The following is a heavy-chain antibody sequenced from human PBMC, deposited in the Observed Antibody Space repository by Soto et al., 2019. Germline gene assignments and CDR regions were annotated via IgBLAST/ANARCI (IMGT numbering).Heavy chain of an antibody. CDR2: INPSTGTT. J-gene: IGHJ4*02. V-gene: IGHV1-46*01. CDR1: GYTFTNDY. Sequence: QVQLVQSGAEVKKPGASVKVSCKASGYTFTNDYMHWVRQAPGQGLEWMGIINPSTGTTSYAQKFQGRVTMTRDTSTSTVHMELSSLRSDDTAVYYCARASWYRVRGFKEFDYWGQGTLVTVSS. D-gene: IGHD3-10*01. CDR3: ARASWYRVRGFKEFDY.